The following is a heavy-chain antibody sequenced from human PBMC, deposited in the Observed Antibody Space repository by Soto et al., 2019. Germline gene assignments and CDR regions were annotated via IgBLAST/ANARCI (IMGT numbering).Heavy chain of an antibody. CDR1: GYTFTSYD. CDR2: MNPNSGNT. D-gene: IGHD1-26*01. Sequence: AASVKVSCKASGYTFTSYDINWVRQATGQGLEWMGWMNPNSGNTGYAQKFQGRVTMTEDTSTDTAYMELSSLRSEDTAVYYCATAPSGSYPYDAFDIWGQGTMVTVSS. CDR3: ATAPSGSYPYDAFDI. V-gene: IGHV1-8*01. J-gene: IGHJ3*02.